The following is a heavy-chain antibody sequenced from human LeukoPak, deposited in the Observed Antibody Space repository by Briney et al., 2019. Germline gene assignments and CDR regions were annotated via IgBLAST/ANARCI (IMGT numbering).Heavy chain of an antibody. V-gene: IGHV3-30-3*01. CDR1: GFTLSSYA. J-gene: IGHJ6*04. CDR2: ISYDGSNK. Sequence: GGSLRLSCAASGFTLSSYAMHWVRQAPGKGLEWVAVISYDGSNKYYADSVKGRFTISRDNSKNTLYLQMNSLRAEDTAVYYCASMQVYCSSTSCYDIGMDVWGKGTTVTVSS. D-gene: IGHD2-2*01. CDR3: ASMQVYCSSTSCYDIGMDV.